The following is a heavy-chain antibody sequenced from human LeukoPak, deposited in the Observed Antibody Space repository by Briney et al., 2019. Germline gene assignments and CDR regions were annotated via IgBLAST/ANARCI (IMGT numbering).Heavy chain of an antibody. D-gene: IGHD3-10*01. CDR1: GFTFSSYW. CDR2: INSDGSST. J-gene: IGHJ5*02. Sequence: GGSLRLSCAASGFTFSSYWMHWVRQAPGKGLVWVSRINSDGSSTSYADSVKGRFTISRDNAKNTLYLQMNSLRAEDTAVYYCARDRTYYYASNRFDPWGQGTLVTVSS. CDR3: ARDRTYYYASNRFDP. V-gene: IGHV3-74*01.